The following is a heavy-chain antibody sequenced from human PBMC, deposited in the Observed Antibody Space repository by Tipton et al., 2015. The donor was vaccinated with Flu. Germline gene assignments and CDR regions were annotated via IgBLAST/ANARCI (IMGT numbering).Heavy chain of an antibody. Sequence: TLSLTCFVSGDSIGSDFYWGWIRQPPGKGLEWIGNIHRSGTVYYNPSLKSRVTISVDTSKNQFSLEMRSVTAADMAVYYCARRDFSTYVSDPKNWFDRWGQGTLVTVSS. CDR3: ARRDFSTYVSDPKNWFDR. CDR1: GDSIGSDFY. J-gene: IGHJ5*02. D-gene: IGHD4-11*01. V-gene: IGHV4-38-2*01. CDR2: IHRSGTV.